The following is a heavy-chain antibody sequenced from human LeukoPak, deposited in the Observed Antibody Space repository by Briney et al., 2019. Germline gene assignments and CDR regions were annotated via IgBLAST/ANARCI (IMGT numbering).Heavy chain of an antibody. V-gene: IGHV3-23*01. J-gene: IGHJ4*02. CDR2: ISGSGVNT. CDR1: GFXFSSYA. D-gene: IGHD6-13*01. CDR3: AKNLAAGGTGSCFDY. Sequence: GGSLRLSCAASGFXFSSYAISWVRQAPGKGLEWVSAISGSGVNTYYADSVKGRFTISRDNSKNTLYLQMNSLRAEDTAVYYCAKNLAAGGTGSCFDYWGQGTLVTVSS.